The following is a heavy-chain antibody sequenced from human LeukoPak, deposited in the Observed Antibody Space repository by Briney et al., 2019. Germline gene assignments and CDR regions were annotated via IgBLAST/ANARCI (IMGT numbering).Heavy chain of an antibody. CDR3: AKEPYRPPQWPGG. CDR1: GFTFSSYA. CDR2: ISSSGKST. Sequence: GGSLRLSCAASGFTFSSYALSWVRQAPGKGPEWVPGISSSGKSTYYADSVKGRFTISRDNSKNTLYLQMNSLRAEDTAVYYCAKEPYRPPQWPGGWGQGTLVTVSS. V-gene: IGHV3-23*01. D-gene: IGHD6-19*01. J-gene: IGHJ1*01.